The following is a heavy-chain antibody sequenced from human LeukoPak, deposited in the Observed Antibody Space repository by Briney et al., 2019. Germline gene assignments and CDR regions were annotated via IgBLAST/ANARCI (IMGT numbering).Heavy chain of an antibody. V-gene: IGHV3-23*01. J-gene: IGHJ6*02. D-gene: IGHD4-17*01. CDR3: AKSTTVIDYYYYGMDV. CDR1: GLTLSTYD. Sequence: GGSLRLSCGASGLTLSTYDMAWVRQAPGKGLEWVSGISPSGRDRYYAESVKGRFIISRDNSKNILYLQMNSLRAEDTAVYYCAKSTTVIDYYYYGMDVWGQGTTVTVSS. CDR2: ISPSGRDR.